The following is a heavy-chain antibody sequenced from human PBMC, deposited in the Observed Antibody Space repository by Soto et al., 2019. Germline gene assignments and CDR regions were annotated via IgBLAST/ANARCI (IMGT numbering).Heavy chain of an antibody. CDR2: IWYDGSNK. V-gene: IGHV3-33*01. D-gene: IGHD3-9*01. J-gene: IGHJ6*02. Sequence: GGSLRLSCAASGFTFSSYGMHWVRQAPGKGLEWVAVIWYDGSNKYYADSVKGRFTISRDNSKNTLYLQMNSLRAEDTAVYYCARGLPYYDILTGYPDYGMDVWGQGTTVTVSS. CDR1: GFTFSSYG. CDR3: ARGLPYYDILTGYPDYGMDV.